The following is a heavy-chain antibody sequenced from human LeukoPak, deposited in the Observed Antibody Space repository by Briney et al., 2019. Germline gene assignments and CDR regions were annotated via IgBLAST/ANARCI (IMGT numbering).Heavy chain of an antibody. J-gene: IGHJ4*02. V-gene: IGHV3-30-3*01. D-gene: IGHD6-19*01. CDR2: ISYDGSNK. CDR1: GFTFSSYA. CDR3: ARTYSSELVFDY. Sequence: GGSLRLSCAASGFTFSSYAMHWVRQAPGKGLEWVAVISYDGSNKYHADSVKGRFTISRDNSKNTLYLQMNSLRAEDTAVYYCARTYSSELVFDYWGQGTLVTVSS.